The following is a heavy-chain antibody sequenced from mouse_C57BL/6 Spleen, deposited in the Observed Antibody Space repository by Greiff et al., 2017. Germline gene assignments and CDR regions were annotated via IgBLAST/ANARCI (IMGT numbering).Heavy chain of an antibody. CDR3: ARQLRLRAMDY. D-gene: IGHD3-2*02. CDR1: GYTFTSYW. V-gene: IGHV1-50*01. Sequence: QVQLQQPGAELVKPGASVKLSCKASGYTFTSYWMQWVKQRPGQGLAWIGEIDPSDSYTNYNQKFKGKATLTVDTSSSTAYMQLSSLTAEDSAVYYCARQLRLRAMDYWGQGTSVTVSS. J-gene: IGHJ4*01. CDR2: IDPSDSYT.